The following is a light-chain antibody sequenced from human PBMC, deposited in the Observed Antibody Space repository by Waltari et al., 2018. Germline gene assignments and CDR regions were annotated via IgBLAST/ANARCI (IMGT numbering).Light chain of an antibody. J-gene: IGLJ3*02. V-gene: IGLV2-23*02. CDR3: CSSPESSTSWV. CDR2: EVP. Sequence: QSALTQPASVSGSPGQSITISCTGLRRDLGSYHLLSCFQQHPDKAPKLLIYEVPNRPSEVSNRFSGSASGNTAYLTIYGLQAEDEADYYCCSSPESSTSWVFGGGTKLTVL. CDR1: RRDLGSYHL.